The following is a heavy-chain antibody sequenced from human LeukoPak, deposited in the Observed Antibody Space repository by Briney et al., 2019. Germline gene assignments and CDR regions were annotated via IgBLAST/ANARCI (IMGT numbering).Heavy chain of an antibody. CDR3: ARGSEWELQSPDAFDI. D-gene: IGHD1-26*01. CDR1: GYTLTELS. V-gene: IGHV1-24*01. J-gene: IGHJ3*02. CDR2: FDPEDGET. Sequence: ASVKVSCKVSGYTLTELSMHWVRQAPGKGLEWMGGFDPEDGETIYAQKFQGRVTMTEDTSTDTAYMELSSLRSEDTAVYYCARGSEWELQSPDAFDIWGQGTIVTVSS.